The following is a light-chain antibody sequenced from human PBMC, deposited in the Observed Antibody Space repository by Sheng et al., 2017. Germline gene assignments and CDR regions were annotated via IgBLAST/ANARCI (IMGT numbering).Light chain of an antibody. J-gene: IGLJ3*02. CDR3: SSYTSSSTPM. Sequence: QSALTQPRSVSGSPGQSVTISCTGTSRDVGFFNSVSWYQQHPGKAPTLLIYDVTKRPSGVPDRFSGSKSGNTASLTISGLQAEDEADYYCSSYTSSSTPMFGGGTKLTVL. CDR1: SRDVGFFNS. CDR2: DVT. V-gene: IGLV2-11*01.